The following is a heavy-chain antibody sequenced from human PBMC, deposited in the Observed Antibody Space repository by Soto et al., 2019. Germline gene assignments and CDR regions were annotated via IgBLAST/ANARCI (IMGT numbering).Heavy chain of an antibody. J-gene: IGHJ3*01. V-gene: IGHV1-2*04. CDR1: GYTFTGYY. D-gene: IGHD3-16*01. CDR2: INPNSGGT. Sequence: GASVKVSCKASGYTFTGYYMHWVRQAPGXGLEWMGWINPNSGGTNYAQKFQGWVTMTRDTSISTAYMELSRLRSDDTAVYYGANCWGSFPEGYNDYCDVIDVWRQGTMVIVSS. CDR3: ANCWGSFPEGYNDYCDVIDV.